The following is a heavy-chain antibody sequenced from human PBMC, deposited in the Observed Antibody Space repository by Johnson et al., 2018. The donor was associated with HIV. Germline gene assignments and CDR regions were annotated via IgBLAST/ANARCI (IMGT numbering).Heavy chain of an antibody. CDR1: GFTFSNAW. CDR3: STGGGWEVQWGSGAFDI. V-gene: IGHV3-15*01. D-gene: IGHD1-26*01. J-gene: IGHJ3*02. Sequence: VQLVESGGGLVKPGGSLRLSCAASGFTFSNAWMSWVRQAPGKGLEWVGRIKSKTDGGTTDYAAPVKGRFTISRDDSKNTLYLQMNSLKTEDTAVYYCSTGGGWEVQWGSGAFDIWGQGTMVIVSS. CDR2: IKSKTDGGTT.